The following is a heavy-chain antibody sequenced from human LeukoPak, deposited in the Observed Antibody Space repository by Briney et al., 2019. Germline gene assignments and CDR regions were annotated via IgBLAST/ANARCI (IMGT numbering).Heavy chain of an antibody. CDR3: ARDKSGNSGWYSYFDY. CDR1: GYTFTGYY. CDR2: INPNSGDT. D-gene: IGHD6-19*01. Sequence: GESLKISCKASGYTFTGYYMHWVRQAPGQGLEWMGWINPNSGDTNYAQKFQGRVTMTRDTSISTAYMELSRLRSDDTAVYYCARDKSGNSGWYSYFDYWGQGTLVTVSS. J-gene: IGHJ4*02. V-gene: IGHV1-2*02.